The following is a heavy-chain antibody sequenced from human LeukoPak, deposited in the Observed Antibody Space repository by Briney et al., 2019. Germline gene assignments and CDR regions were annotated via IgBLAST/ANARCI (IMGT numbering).Heavy chain of an antibody. J-gene: IGHJ3*02. Sequence: ASVKVSCKASGYTFTSYYMHWVRQAPGQGLEWMGIINPSGGSTSYAQKFQGRVTMTRDTSTSTVYMELSSLRSEDTAVYYCASNNYDFWSGYYYAFDIWGQGTMVTVSS. CDR2: INPSGGST. V-gene: IGHV1-46*01. CDR1: GYTFTSYY. CDR3: ASNNYDFWSGYYYAFDI. D-gene: IGHD3-3*01.